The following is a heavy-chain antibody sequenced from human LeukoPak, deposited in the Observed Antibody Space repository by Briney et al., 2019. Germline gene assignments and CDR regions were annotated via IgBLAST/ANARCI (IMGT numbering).Heavy chain of an antibody. D-gene: IGHD6-19*01. Sequence: SQTLSLTCAISGDSVSSNGAAWNWIRQSPSRGLEWLGRTYYRSKWYNDYALSAKSRIAINPDTSKNQFSLQLNSVTPEDTAVYYCARDLRAVAGEYYFDYWGQGTLVTVSS. CDR1: GDSVSSNGAA. CDR3: ARDLRAVAGEYYFDY. CDR2: TYYRSKWYN. V-gene: IGHV6-1*01. J-gene: IGHJ4*02.